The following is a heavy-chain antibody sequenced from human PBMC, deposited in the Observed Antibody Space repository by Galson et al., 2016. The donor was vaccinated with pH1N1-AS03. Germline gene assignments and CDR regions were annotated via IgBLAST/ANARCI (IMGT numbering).Heavy chain of an antibody. J-gene: IGHJ3*02. CDR1: GSNFMSYW. CDR2: TSPDDTPT. D-gene: IGHD3-22*01. Sequence: QSGAEVKKPGESLKISCKVSGSNFMSYWIGWVRQMPGKGLEWVGATSPDDTPTKYSPSFEGQVTISVDKSITPAPLQWNSLKASDTALYYCGRHTFSYDTTDTNRPDAFDIWGQGTMVTVFS. V-gene: IGHV5-51*01. CDR3: GRHTFSYDTTDTNRPDAFDI.